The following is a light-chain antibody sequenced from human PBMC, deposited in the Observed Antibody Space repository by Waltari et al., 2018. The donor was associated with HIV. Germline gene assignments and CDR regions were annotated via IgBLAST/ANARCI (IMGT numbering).Light chain of an antibody. J-gene: IGKJ4*01. CDR3: QQFNSYPLT. CDR2: DAS. V-gene: IGKV1-13*02. CDR1: QGISSA. Sequence: AIQLTQSPSSLSASVGDRVTIPCRASQGISSALAWYQQKPGKAPNLLIYDASSLESGVPSRFSGSGSGRDFTLTISSLQPEDFATYYCQQFNSYPLTFGGGTKVEIK.